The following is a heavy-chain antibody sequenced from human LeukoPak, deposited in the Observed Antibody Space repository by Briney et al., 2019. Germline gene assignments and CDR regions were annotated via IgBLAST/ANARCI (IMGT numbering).Heavy chain of an antibody. Sequence: GGSLRLSCAASGFTFSSNYMSWVRQAPGKGLEWVSVIYSGGSTYYADSVKGRFTISRGNSKNTLYLQMNSLRAEDTAVYYCARESIQLWLPYYYYYGMDVWGQGTTVTVSS. V-gene: IGHV3-53*01. D-gene: IGHD5-18*01. CDR2: IYSGGST. CDR1: GFTFSSNY. J-gene: IGHJ6*02. CDR3: ARESIQLWLPYYYYYGMDV.